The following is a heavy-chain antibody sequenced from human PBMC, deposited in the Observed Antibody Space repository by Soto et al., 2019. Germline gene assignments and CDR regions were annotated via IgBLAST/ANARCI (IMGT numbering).Heavy chain of an antibody. J-gene: IGHJ4*02. Sequence: QVQLVQSGAEVKKPGASVKVSCKASGYTFTSYGISWVRQAPGQGLEWMGWISAYNGNTNYAQKLQGRVTMTTDTSTSTAYMEMRSLRSDDTAVYYCARVHYCDYGLSPLPPDYWGQGTLVTVSS. V-gene: IGHV1-18*01. CDR2: ISAYNGNT. CDR3: ARVHYCDYGLSPLPPDY. D-gene: IGHD4-17*01. CDR1: GYTFTSYG.